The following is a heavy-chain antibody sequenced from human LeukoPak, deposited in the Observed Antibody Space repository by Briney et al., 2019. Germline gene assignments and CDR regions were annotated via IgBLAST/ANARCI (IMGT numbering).Heavy chain of an antibody. J-gene: IGHJ4*02. D-gene: IGHD3-22*01. Sequence: GGSLRLSRAASGFTFSSYAMSWVRQAPGKGLEWVSAISGSGGSTYYADSVKGRFTISRDNSKNTLYLQMNSLRAEDTAVYYCAKDRPGNYDSSGTDYWGQGTLVTVSS. CDR1: GFTFSSYA. CDR2: ISGSGGST. CDR3: AKDRPGNYDSSGTDY. V-gene: IGHV3-23*01.